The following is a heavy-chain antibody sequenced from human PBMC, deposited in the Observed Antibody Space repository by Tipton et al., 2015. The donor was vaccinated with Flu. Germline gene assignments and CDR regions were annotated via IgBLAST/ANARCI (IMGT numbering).Heavy chain of an antibody. D-gene: IGHD7-27*01. V-gene: IGHV3-48*03. Sequence: GSLRLSCAVSGFTFSRYGISWVRQAPGKGLEWVSGFSASGRTTYFADSVRGRFTISRDNTKKSLYLQLSSLRAEDTAIYYCATLTGDDYWGQGLMVTVSS. CDR3: ATLTGDDY. CDR2: FSASGRTT. J-gene: IGHJ4*02. CDR1: GFTFSRYG.